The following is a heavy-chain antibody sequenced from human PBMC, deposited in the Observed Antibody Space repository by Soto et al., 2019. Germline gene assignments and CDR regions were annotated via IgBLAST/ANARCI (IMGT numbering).Heavy chain of an antibody. V-gene: IGHV3-30*18. D-gene: IGHD2-15*01. CDR3: AKCGRGGSCYTGNWFDP. Sequence: PGGSLRLSCAASGFTFSSYGMHWVRQAPGKGLEWVAVISYDGSNKYYADSVKGRFTISRDNSKNTLYLQMNSLRAEDTAVYYCAKCGRGGSCYTGNWFDPWGQGTLVTVSS. J-gene: IGHJ5*02. CDR2: ISYDGSNK. CDR1: GFTFSSYG.